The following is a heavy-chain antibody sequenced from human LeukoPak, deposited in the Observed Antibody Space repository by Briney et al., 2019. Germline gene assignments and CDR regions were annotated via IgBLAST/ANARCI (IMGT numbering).Heavy chain of an antibody. J-gene: IGHJ4*02. CDR1: GFTFSSYG. D-gene: IGHD6-13*01. Sequence: GGSLRLSCAASGFTFSSYGMHWVRQSPGKGLEWVAFIQYDGSNAYYADSVKGRFTFSRDNSKNTLFIQMNSLRTDDTAVYYCARDLMGIAYRGAFYYWGQGTLVTVSS. CDR2: IQYDGSNA. CDR3: ARDLMGIAYRGAFYY. V-gene: IGHV3-30*02.